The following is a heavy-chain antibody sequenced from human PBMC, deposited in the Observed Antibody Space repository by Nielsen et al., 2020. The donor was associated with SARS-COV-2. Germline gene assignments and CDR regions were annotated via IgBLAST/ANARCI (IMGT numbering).Heavy chain of an antibody. D-gene: IGHD6-19*01. Sequence: WIRQPPGKGLEWVAVIWYDGSNEDYAESVKGRFTISRDNSKNTLYLQMNSLRTEDTAVYYCARDPSSGWYEAWGQGTLVTVSS. CDR3: ARDPSSGWYEA. CDR2: IWYDGSNE. V-gene: IGHV3-33*01. J-gene: IGHJ5*02.